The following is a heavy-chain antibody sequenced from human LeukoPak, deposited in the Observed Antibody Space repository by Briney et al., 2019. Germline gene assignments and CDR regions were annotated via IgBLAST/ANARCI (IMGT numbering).Heavy chain of an antibody. CDR1: GFTFSSYA. D-gene: IGHD5-12*01. J-gene: IGHJ4*02. CDR3: AKDYGPVIVGTIGDY. CDR2: ISGSGGST. V-gene: IGHV3-23*01. Sequence: GGSLRLSCAASGFTFSSYAMSWVRQAPGKGLEWVSAISGSGGSTYYADSVKGRFTISRDNSKNTLYLQMNSLRAEDTAVYYCAKDYGPVIVGTIGDYWGQGTLVTVSS.